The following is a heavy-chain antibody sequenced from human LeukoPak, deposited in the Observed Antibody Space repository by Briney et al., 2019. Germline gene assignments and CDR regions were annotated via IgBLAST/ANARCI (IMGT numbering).Heavy chain of an antibody. D-gene: IGHD6-19*01. Sequence: PGGYLRLSCAASGFTFSSYWMSWVRQAPGKGREWVANIKHDGSEKYYVDSVKGRFTISRDNAKNSLYLQMNSLRAEDTAVYYCARSGVYSSGWYLSWGQGTLVTVSS. J-gene: IGHJ4*02. V-gene: IGHV3-7*01. CDR3: ARSGVYSSGWYLS. CDR2: IKHDGSEK. CDR1: GFTFSSYW.